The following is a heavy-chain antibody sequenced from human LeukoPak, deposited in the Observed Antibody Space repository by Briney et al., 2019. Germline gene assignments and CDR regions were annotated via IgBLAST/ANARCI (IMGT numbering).Heavy chain of an antibody. D-gene: IGHD4-17*01. Sequence: GGSLRLSCAASGFTFTSYAMSWVRQVSGKGLEWVSVISGSGGSTYYAESVKGRFTISRDNSKNTLYLQMRSLRAEDTAVYYCTKEIYGDPTGGRFQHWGQGTLVTVSS. CDR2: ISGSGGST. V-gene: IGHV3-23*01. J-gene: IGHJ1*01. CDR3: TKEIYGDPTGGRFQH. CDR1: GFTFTSYA.